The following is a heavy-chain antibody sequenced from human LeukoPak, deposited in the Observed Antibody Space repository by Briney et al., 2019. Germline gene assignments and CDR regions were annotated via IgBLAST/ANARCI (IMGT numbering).Heavy chain of an antibody. J-gene: IGHJ4*02. D-gene: IGHD6-13*01. CDR2: INPNSGGT. Sequence: ASVKVSCKASGYTFTGYYMHWVRQAPGQGLEWMGWINPNSGGTNYAQKFQGRVTMTRDTSISTAYMELSRLRSDDTAVYYCARVKGHSSSWTEYWYFDYWGQGTLVTVSS. CDR1: GYTFTGYY. V-gene: IGHV1-2*02. CDR3: ARVKGHSSSWTEYWYFDY.